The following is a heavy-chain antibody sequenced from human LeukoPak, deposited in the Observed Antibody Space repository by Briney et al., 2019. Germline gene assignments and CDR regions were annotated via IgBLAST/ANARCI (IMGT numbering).Heavy chain of an antibody. CDR3: AKDGVGATPLDY. J-gene: IGHJ4*02. CDR2: IRYDGSNK. Sequence: GGSLRLSCAASGFTFSSYGMHWVRQAPGKGLEWVAFIRYDGSNKYYADSVKGRFTISRDNSKNTLYLQMNSLRAEDTAVCDSAKDGVGATPLDYWGQGTLVTVSS. V-gene: IGHV3-30*02. D-gene: IGHD1-26*01. CDR1: GFTFSSYG.